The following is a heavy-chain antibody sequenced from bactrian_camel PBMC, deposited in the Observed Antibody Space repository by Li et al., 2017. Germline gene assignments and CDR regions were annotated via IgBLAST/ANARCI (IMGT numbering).Heavy chain of an antibody. V-gene: IGHV3-2*01. J-gene: IGHJ4*01. CDR2: IYAGGYTK. CDR1: GLAFRDRY. Sequence: VQLVESGGGLVQPGGSLRLSCAASGLAFRDRYMSWIRQTPGKGLEWVASIYAGGYTKYYVDSVKGRVTISRDTTKNLLYLEMISLKSEDTAHYYCATSLGGRLARRWDFDHWGQGTQVTVS. D-gene: IGHD6*01. CDR3: ATSLGGRLARRWDFDH.